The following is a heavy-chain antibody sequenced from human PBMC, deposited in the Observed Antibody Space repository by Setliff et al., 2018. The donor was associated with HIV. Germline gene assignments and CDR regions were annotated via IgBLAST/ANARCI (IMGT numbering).Heavy chain of an antibody. D-gene: IGHD3-10*01. Sequence: ASVKVSCKASGYTFTYSPMHWVRQAPGQRLEWMGWINTDNGYTKYSQKFQGRVTITGDTSASTGYMELSSLRSEDTAVYYCSVGAGGGGYWGQGTLVTVSS. CDR3: SVGAGGGGY. J-gene: IGHJ4*02. V-gene: IGHV1-3*04. CDR2: INTDNGYT. CDR1: GYTFTYSP.